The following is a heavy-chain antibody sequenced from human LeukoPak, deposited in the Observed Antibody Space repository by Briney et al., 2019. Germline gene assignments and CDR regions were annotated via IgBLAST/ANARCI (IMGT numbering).Heavy chain of an antibody. D-gene: IGHD3-16*01. J-gene: IGHJ4*02. CDR3: ARDHSLWGQMLGY. Sequence: ASVKVSCKASGYTFTSYDINWVRQATRQGLEWMGWMNPNSGNTNYAQKLQGRVTMTTDTSTSTAYMELRSLRSDDTAVYYCARDHSLWGQMLGYWGQGTLVTVSS. V-gene: IGHV1-18*01. CDR1: GYTFTSYD. CDR2: MNPNSGNT.